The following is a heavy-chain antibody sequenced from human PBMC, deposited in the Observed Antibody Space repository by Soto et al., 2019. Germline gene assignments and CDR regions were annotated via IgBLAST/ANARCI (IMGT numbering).Heavy chain of an antibody. V-gene: IGHV3-15*01. CDR2: IKTKAEGETT. D-gene: IGHD3-22*01. Sequence: DVQLVESGGGFVKPGGSLRLSCAACGLTFNDVWMSWVRQAPGKGLEWVGRIKTKAEGETTDYAAPVKGRFTISRDDSKNIVHLEMNNLKTEDTAMYYCTVRGGWLGPWGQGILVTVSS. CDR1: GLTFNDVW. CDR3: TVRGGWLGP. J-gene: IGHJ5*02.